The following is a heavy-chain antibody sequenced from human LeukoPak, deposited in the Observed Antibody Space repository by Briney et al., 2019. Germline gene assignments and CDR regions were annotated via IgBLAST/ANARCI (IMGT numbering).Heavy chain of an antibody. CDR2: FDPEDGET. Sequence: ASVKVSCKVSGYTLTELSMHWVRQAPGKGLEWMGGFDPEDGETIYAQKFQGRVTMTEDTSTDTAYMELSSLRSEDTAVYYCATGSYGRYHDVFDIWGQGTMVTVSS. J-gene: IGHJ3*02. CDR3: ATGSYGRYHDVFDI. D-gene: IGHD5-18*01. V-gene: IGHV1-24*01. CDR1: GYTLTELS.